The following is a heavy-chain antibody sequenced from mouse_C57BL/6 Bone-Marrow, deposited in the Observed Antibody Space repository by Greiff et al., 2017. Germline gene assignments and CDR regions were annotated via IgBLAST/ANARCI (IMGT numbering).Heavy chain of an antibody. J-gene: IGHJ4*01. CDR2: IWGGGST. CDR1: GFSLTSYG. V-gene: IGHV2-9*01. D-gene: IGHD2-3*01. Sequence: VKLMESGPGLVAPSQSLSITCTVSGFSLTSYGEDWVRQPPGKGLEWLGVIWGGGSTNYNSALMSRLSISKDNSKSQVFLKMNSLQTDDTAMYYCAKHGRDDGTSGAMDYWGMDYWGQGTSVTVSS. CDR3: AKHGRDDGTSGAMDYWGMDY.